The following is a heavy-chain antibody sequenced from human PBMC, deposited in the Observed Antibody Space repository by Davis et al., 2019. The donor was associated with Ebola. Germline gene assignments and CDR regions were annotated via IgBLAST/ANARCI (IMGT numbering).Heavy chain of an antibody. J-gene: IGHJ6*04. CDR2: IYPGDFDT. D-gene: IGHD3-22*01. Sequence: GESLKTSCEASGYNFATHWIGWVRQMPGKGLEWMCIIYPGDFDTRYSPSFQDQVTISADKSINTAYLQWSSLRASDTAIYYCARRGYNSALWGMDVWGTGTTVTVSS. CDR3: ARRGYNSALWGMDV. V-gene: IGHV5-51*01. CDR1: GYNFATHW.